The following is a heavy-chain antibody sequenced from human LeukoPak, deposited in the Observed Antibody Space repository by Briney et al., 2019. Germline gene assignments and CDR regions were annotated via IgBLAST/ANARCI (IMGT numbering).Heavy chain of an antibody. CDR2: IYYSGST. CDR3: ARDSLRYFDC. J-gene: IGHJ4*02. V-gene: IGHV4-59*01. D-gene: IGHD3-9*01. Sequence: SETLSLTCTVSGGSISSYYWSWIRQPPGKGLEWIGYIYYSGSTNYNPSLKGRVTISVDTSKNQFSLKLSSVTAADTAVYYCARDSLRYFDCWGQGTLVTVSS. CDR1: GGSISSYY.